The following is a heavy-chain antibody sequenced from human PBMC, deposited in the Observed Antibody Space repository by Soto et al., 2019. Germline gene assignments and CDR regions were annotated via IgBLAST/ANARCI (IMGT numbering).Heavy chain of an antibody. J-gene: IGHJ4*02. CDR1: GFTVSSYA. D-gene: IGHD2-15*01. Sequence: GGCLRLSCAASGFTVSSYAMSCVRQAPGKGLEWVSSIGDSGGDISYADSVKGRFTISRDNTKNTLYLRMNSLRAGDTGVYYCASKLSGNNPFDFWGQGIMVTVSS. CDR2: IGDSGGDI. CDR3: ASKLSGNNPFDF. V-gene: IGHV3-23*01.